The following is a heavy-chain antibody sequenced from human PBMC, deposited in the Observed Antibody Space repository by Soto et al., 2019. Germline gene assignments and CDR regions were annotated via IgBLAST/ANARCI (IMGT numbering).Heavy chain of an antibody. Sequence: GGSLRLSCAASGFTFSDYYMSWIRQAPGKGLEWVSYISSSGSTIYYADSVKGRFTISRDNAKNSLYLQMNSLRAEDTAVYYCARVGYSGYETGDYYYYYYMDVWGKGTTVTVSS. V-gene: IGHV3-11*01. CDR3: ARVGYSGYETGDYYYYYYMDV. CDR1: GFTFSDYY. CDR2: ISSSGSTI. J-gene: IGHJ6*03. D-gene: IGHD5-12*01.